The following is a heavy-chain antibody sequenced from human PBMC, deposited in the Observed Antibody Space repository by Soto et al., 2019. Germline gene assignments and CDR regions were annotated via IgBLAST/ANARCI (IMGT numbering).Heavy chain of an antibody. V-gene: IGHV3-7*03. CDR1: GFTFRSYW. Sequence: EVHLVESGGGLVQPGGSLRLSCATSGFTFRSYWMTWVRQAPGKGLEWVASIKQDGSEEHYVDSVKGRFTISRDNAENSLYLQMNSLKVDDTAVYYCARDPGRRFDYWGPGTLVTVSS. J-gene: IGHJ4*02. CDR2: IKQDGSEE. D-gene: IGHD1-1*01. CDR3: ARDPGRRFDY.